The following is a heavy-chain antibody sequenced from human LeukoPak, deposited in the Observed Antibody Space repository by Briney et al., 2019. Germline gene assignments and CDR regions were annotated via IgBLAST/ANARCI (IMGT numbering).Heavy chain of an antibody. CDR2: IYTAGTT. CDR3: ARGPRGPARLDY. V-gene: IGHV3-53*01. J-gene: IGHJ4*02. CDR1: GFTVSSNF. Sequence: GGSLRLSCAGSGFTVSSNFMSWVRQAPGKGLEWVSVIYTAGTTYYADSVKGRSTISRDNSKNTLYLQMNSLRAEDTAVYYCARGPRGPARLDYWGQGTLVTVSS. D-gene: IGHD3-10*01.